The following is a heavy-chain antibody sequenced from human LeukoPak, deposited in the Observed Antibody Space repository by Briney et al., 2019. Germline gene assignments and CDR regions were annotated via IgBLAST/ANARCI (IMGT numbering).Heavy chain of an antibody. CDR1: GYTFTGYY. CDR3: ARGWGAVAGPDAFDI. V-gene: IGHV1-2*04. Sequence: GASVTVSFKASGYTFTGYYMHWVRQAPGQGLEWMGWINPNSGGTNYAQKFQGWVTMTRDTSISTAYMELSRLRSDDTAVYYCARGWGAVAGPDAFDIWGQGTMVTVSS. CDR2: INPNSGGT. J-gene: IGHJ3*02. D-gene: IGHD6-19*01.